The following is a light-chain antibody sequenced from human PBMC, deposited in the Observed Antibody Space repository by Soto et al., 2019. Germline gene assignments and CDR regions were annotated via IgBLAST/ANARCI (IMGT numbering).Light chain of an antibody. CDR3: QQSYSTPPLT. CDR1: QSISSY. Sequence: DIQMTQSPSTLSASVGDRVSITCRASQSISSYVNWYHQKPGSAPKLLINAASSLQSGGTSRFSGSGSGTDFTLTISSLQHEDFATYYCQQSYSTPPLTFGGGTKVDIK. J-gene: IGKJ4*01. V-gene: IGKV1-39*01. CDR2: AAS.